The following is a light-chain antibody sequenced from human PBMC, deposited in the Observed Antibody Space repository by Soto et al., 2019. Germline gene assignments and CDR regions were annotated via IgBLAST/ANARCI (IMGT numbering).Light chain of an antibody. CDR2: DVS. CDR3: CSYTDSSALEV. Sequence: QSVLTQPRSVSGSPGQSVTISCTGTSSDVGGYNYVSWYLQHPGKAPKVMIYDVSKRPSGVPDRFSGSKSGNTASLTISGLQSEDEADYYCCSYTDSSALEVFGTGTKVTVL. V-gene: IGLV2-11*01. CDR1: SSDVGGYNY. J-gene: IGLJ1*01.